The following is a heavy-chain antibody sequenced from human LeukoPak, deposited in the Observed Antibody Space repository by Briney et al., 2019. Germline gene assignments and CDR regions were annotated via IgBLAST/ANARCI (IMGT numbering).Heavy chain of an antibody. V-gene: IGHV4-4*02. Sequence: SGTLSLTCAVSGGSISSSNWWSWVRQPPGQGLEWIGSIYYSGSTYYNPSLKSRVTISVDTSKDQFSLKLSSVTAADTAVYYCARRLAYYYDSSGYYFDYWGQGTLVTVSS. D-gene: IGHD3-22*01. CDR2: IYYSGST. CDR1: GGSISSSNW. CDR3: ARRLAYYYDSSGYYFDY. J-gene: IGHJ4*02.